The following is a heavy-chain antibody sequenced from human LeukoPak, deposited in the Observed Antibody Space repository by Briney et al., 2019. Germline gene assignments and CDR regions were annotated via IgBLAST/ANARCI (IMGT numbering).Heavy chain of an antibody. V-gene: IGHV4-31*03. CDR2: IYYSGST. CDR1: GGSISSGGYY. J-gene: IGHJ3*02. D-gene: IGHD3-9*01. Sequence: PSETLSLTCTVSGGSISSGGYYWSWIRQHPGKGLEWIGYIYYSGSTYYNPSLKSRVTISVDTSKNQFSLKLSSVTAADTAVYYCARDNQLHHDILTGYPRGAFDIWGQGTMVTVSS. CDR3: ARDNQLHHDILTGYPRGAFDI.